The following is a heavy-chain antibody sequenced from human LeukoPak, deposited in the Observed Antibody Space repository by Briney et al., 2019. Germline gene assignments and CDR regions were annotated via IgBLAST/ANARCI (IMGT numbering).Heavy chain of an antibody. D-gene: IGHD5-24*01. CDR2: IYYSGST. CDR1: GGSISSYY. J-gene: IGHJ4*02. CDR3: ARFPASGEMAYYFDY. Sequence: SETLSLTCTVSGGSISSYYWSWIRQPPGKGLEWIGYIYYSGSTNYNPSLKSRVTISVDTSKNQFSPKLCSVTAADTAVYYCARFPASGEMAYYFDYWGQGTLVTVSS. V-gene: IGHV4-59*01.